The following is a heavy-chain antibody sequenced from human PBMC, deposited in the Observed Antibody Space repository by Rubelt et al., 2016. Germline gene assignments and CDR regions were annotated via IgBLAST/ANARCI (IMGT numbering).Heavy chain of an antibody. D-gene: IGHD3-10*01. CDR2: FDPEDGET. V-gene: IGHV1-24*01. CDR1: GYTLTELS. J-gene: IGHJ4*02. Sequence: QVQLVQSGAEVKKPGASVKVSCKVSGYTLTELSMHWVRQAPGKGLEWMGGFDPEDGETIYAQKFQGRVTMTEDTSTDTADMELSSLRSEDTAVYYCATRSLWFGEIDRYFDYWGQGTLVTVSS. CDR3: ATRSLWFGEIDRYFDY.